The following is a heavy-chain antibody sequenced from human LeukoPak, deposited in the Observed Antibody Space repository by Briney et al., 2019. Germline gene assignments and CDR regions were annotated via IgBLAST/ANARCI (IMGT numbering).Heavy chain of an antibody. CDR2: FDPEDGET. J-gene: IGHJ3*01. Sequence: ASVKVSCKVSGYTLTELSMHWVRQAPGKGLEWMGGFDPEDGETIYAQKFQGRVTMTRDTATGTAYMELRRLRSDDTAVYYCARRSAPGTFDGFDVWGQGTKVTVST. V-gene: IGHV1-24*01. D-gene: IGHD6-13*01. CDR3: ARRSAPGTFDGFDV. CDR1: GYTLTELS.